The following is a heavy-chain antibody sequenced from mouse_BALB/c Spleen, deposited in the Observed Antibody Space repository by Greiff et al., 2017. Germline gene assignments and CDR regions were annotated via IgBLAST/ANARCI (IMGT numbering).Heavy chain of an antibody. CDR1: GFTFSDYY. J-gene: IGHJ4*01. CDR2: ISDGGSYT. CDR3: AREATRAMDY. Sequence: EVMLVESGGGLVKPGGSLKLSCAASGFTFSDYYMYWVRQTPEKRLEWVATISDGGSYTYYPDSVKGRFTISRDNAKNNLYLQMSSLKSEDTAMYYCAREATRAMDYWGQGTSVTVSS. V-gene: IGHV5-4*02. D-gene: IGHD1-1*01.